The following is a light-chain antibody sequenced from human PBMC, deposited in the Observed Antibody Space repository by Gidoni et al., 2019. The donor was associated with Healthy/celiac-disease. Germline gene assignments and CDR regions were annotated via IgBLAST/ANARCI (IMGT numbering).Light chain of an antibody. CDR2: AAS. CDR1: QSISSY. CDR3: QQSYSTPPR. J-gene: IGKJ1*01. Sequence: DIQMTQSPSSMSASVGDRVTITCRASQSISSYLNWYQQTPGKAPKLLIYAASSLQSGLPSRFSGSGSGTDFTLTISSLQPEDFATYYCQQSYSTPPRFGQGTKVEIK. V-gene: IGKV1-39*01.